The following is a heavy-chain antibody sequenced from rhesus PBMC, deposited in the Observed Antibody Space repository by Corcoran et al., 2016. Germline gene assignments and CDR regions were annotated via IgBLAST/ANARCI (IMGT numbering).Heavy chain of an antibody. Sequence: YYRSKWYNDYAQSVQNRISINPDTSKNQFSLQLNSVTPEDMAVYYCARKKYSWNYPNYYFDYWGQGVLVTVSS. V-gene: IGHV6-1*01. CDR3: ARKKYSWNYPNYYFDY. CDR2: YYRSKWYN. D-gene: IGHD1-1-1*01. J-gene: IGHJ4*01.